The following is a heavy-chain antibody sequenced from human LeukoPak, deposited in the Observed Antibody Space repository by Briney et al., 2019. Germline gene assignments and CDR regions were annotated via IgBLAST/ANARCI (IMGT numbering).Heavy chain of an antibody. CDR1: GYTFTAYD. J-gene: IGHJ4*02. CDR2: MNPDTGDT. D-gene: IGHD1-26*01. V-gene: IGHV1-8*01. Sequence: ASVKVSCKASGYTFTAYDINWVRQASGQGLEGMGWMNPDTGDTGFAQKFQGRVTMTRDRSIDTAYMELRGLTSEDTAVYYCTRGSLSGSSRDYWGQGTLLTVSS. CDR3: TRGSLSGSSRDY.